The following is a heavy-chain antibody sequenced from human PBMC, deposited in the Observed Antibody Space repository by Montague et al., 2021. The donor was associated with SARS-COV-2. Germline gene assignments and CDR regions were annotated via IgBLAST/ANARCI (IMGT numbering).Heavy chain of an antibody. CDR1: GGSFSGYY. D-gene: IGHD2-2*01. V-gene: IGHV4-34*01. Sequence: SETLSLTCAVYGGSFSGYYWSWIRQPPGKGLEWIGKINHSGSTNYNPSLKSRVTISVDTSKNQFSLKLSSVTAADTAVYYCARVRAVPAAMRIFSLGRSYYGMDVWGQGTTVTVSS. CDR3: ARVRAVPAAMRIFSLGRSYYGMDV. CDR2: INHSGST. J-gene: IGHJ6*02.